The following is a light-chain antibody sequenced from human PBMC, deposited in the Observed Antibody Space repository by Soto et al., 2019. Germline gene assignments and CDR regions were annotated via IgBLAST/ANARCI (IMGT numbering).Light chain of an antibody. Sequence: QSALTQPPSASGSPGQSVTISCTGTSSDIGDYNYVSWYQQHPGKVPKLMIYEVSKRPSGVPDRFSGSKSGNTASLTVSGLQAADEADYYCSSYGGSDNLVFGGGTKLTVL. CDR2: EVS. V-gene: IGLV2-8*01. CDR3: SSYGGSDNLV. CDR1: SSDIGDYNY. J-gene: IGLJ2*01.